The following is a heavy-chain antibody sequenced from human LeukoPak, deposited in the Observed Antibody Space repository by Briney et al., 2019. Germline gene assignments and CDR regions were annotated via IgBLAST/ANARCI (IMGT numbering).Heavy chain of an antibody. CDR1: DGSVPSYY. CDR2: INRSGSI. J-gene: IGHJ4*02. D-gene: IGHD4-17*01. Sequence: SGTLSLTCTVSDGSVPSYYWSWIRQPPGKGLEWIGEINRSGSIYYNPSLKSRVTISVDTSKNQFSLKISSVTAADTAVYYCALGDNYGDYEVDCWGQGTLVTVSS. V-gene: IGHV4-34*01. CDR3: ALGDNYGDYEVDC.